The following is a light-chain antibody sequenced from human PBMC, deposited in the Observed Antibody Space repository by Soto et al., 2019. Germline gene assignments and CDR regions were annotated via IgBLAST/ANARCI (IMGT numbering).Light chain of an antibody. J-gene: IGLJ2*01. Sequence: QSALTQPASVSGSPGQSMTISCTGTSTDVGSYNLVSWYQQHPGKAPKLMIYEVSKRPSGVSNRFSGSKSGNTASLTISGLQAEDEADYYCCSYAGSSTVVFGGGTKVTVL. CDR1: STDVGSYNL. V-gene: IGLV2-23*02. CDR2: EVS. CDR3: CSYAGSSTVV.